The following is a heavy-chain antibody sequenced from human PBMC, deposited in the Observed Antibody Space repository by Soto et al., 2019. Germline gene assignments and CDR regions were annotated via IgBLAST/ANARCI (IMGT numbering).Heavy chain of an antibody. CDR2: IGGGGINT. CDR1: GFTFSSYA. Sequence: GGSLRLSCAASGFTFSSYAMSWVRQAPGKGLEWVSAIGGGGINTYYADSVKGRFTISRDNSRNTLFLQLNSLRDEDTAVYYCAKEYGSTWIDHWGQGTPVTVSS. CDR3: AKEYGSTWIDH. D-gene: IGHD6-13*01. V-gene: IGHV3-23*01. J-gene: IGHJ4*02.